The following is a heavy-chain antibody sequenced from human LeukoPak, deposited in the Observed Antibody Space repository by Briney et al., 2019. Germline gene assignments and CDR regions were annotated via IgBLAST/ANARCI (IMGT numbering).Heavy chain of an antibody. V-gene: IGHV3-23*01. D-gene: IGHD4-17*01. CDR3: ATVRYDYGDPVGWFDP. CDR1: GFPFSASA. J-gene: IGHJ5*02. CDR2: ILSTGTT. Sequence: GSLRLSCAASGFPFSASAMTWVRQAPGKGLEWVSHILSTGTTYYADSVRGRFTISRDNSKNTLYLLMTSLRANDTAVYYCATVRYDYGDPVGWFDPWGQGTLVTVSS.